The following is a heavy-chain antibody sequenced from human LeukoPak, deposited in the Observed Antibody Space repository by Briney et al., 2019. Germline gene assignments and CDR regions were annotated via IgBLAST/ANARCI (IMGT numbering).Heavy chain of an antibody. J-gene: IGHJ3*02. V-gene: IGHV3-53*01. CDR3: ARGGLWELHDAFDI. D-gene: IGHD1-26*01. CDR2: IYSSGST. Sequence: GGSLRLSCAASGFIVSSNYMSWVSQAPGKGLEWVSLIYSSGSTYYTASVKGRFTISRDHSKNTLYLQMNSLRAEDAAMYYCARGGLWELHDAFDIWGQGTMVTVSS. CDR1: GFIVSSNY.